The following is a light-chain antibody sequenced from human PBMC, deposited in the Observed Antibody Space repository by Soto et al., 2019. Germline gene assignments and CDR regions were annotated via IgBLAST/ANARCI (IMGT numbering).Light chain of an antibody. CDR3: PSYANNLSGPV. CDR1: SSSIGAGSD. CDR2: GQN. V-gene: IGLV1-40*01. Sequence: QPVLTQPPSVSGAPGQRIYISFTGSSSSIGAGSDVSWCQHLPGTAPKLIISGQNNRPSGVTDRFSASTSASSASLAVTGLQAEDEADYYCPSYANNLSGPVFGGGTKLTVL. J-gene: IGLJ3*02.